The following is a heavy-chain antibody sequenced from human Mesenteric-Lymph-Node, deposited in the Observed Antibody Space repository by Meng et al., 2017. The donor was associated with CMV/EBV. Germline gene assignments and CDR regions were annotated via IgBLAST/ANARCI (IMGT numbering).Heavy chain of an antibody. V-gene: IGHV4-4*02. CDR3: ARGGSRSEYFQL. D-gene: IGHD6-13*01. CDR1: GGSITSGNW. J-gene: IGHJ1*01. CDR2: IYLGGST. Sequence: CAVSGGSITSGNWWSWVRQPPGKGLECIGEIYLGGSTNYNPSLKSRVTISMDKSKNQFSLSLTSVTAADAAVYYCARGGSRSEYFQLWGQGTLVTVSS.